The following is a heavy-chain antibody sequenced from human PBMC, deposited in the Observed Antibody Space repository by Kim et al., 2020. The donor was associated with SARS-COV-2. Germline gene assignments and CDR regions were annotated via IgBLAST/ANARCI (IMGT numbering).Heavy chain of an antibody. D-gene: IGHD6-19*01. V-gene: IGHV3-30*18. CDR3: AKEAVGEWEQWLAPTYFDY. CDR1: GFTFSSYG. CDR2: ISYDGSNK. J-gene: IGHJ4*02. Sequence: GGSLRLSCAASGFTFSSYGMHWVRQAPGKGLEWVAVISYDGSNKYYADSVKGRFTISRDNSKNTLYLQMNSLRAEDTAVYYCAKEAVGEWEQWLAPTYFDYWGQGTLVTVSS.